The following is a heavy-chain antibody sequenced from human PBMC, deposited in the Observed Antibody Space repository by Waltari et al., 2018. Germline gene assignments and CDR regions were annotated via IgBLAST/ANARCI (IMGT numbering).Heavy chain of an antibody. D-gene: IGHD2-2*01. CDR1: GYTFTSFP. J-gene: IGHJ5*02. CDR2: INPANGDT. V-gene: IGHV1-2*02. Sequence: QVQLVQSGAEVKKPGASVKVSCKACGYTFTSFPMHWVRQAPVQRLELMGWINPANGDTNYARKFQDRVTMTRYTSVNTAYLVVGRLTSDDTAVYFCARESAFSTSWYPGFDPWGQGTLVTVAS. CDR3: ARESAFSTSWYPGFDP.